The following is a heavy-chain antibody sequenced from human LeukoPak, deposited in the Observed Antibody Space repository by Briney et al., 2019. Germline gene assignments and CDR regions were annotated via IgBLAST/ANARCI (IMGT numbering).Heavy chain of an antibody. D-gene: IGHD3-10*01. CDR2: IYSSGST. CDR3: ARRSIYWYFDF. J-gene: IGHJ2*01. V-gene: IGHV4-39*01. Sequence: PSETLSLTCGFSGGSISDRSYYWTWIRQSPGEGLEWIGSIYSSGSTYYNPSLQSRVTISKDTSENQFSLKLTSVTAADMGVYFCARRSIYWYFDFWGRGSLVTVSS. CDR1: GGSISDRSYY.